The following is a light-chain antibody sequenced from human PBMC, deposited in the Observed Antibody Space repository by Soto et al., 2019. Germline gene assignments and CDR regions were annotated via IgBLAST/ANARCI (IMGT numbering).Light chain of an antibody. V-gene: IGKV3-15*01. CDR1: QSISTN. CDR2: GAS. CDR3: QRYYHWRT. Sequence: EIVMTQSPATLSVSPGERATLSCRASQSISTNLAWYQHRPGQAPRLLIYGASTRATGISARFSGSGSGTEFTLTISSLQSEDFAVYYCQRYYHWRTFGQGTKVEF. J-gene: IGKJ1*01.